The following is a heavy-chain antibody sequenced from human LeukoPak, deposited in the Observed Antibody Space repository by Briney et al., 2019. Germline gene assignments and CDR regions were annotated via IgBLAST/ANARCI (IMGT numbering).Heavy chain of an antibody. CDR2: INTDGSTT. CDR1: GFTFSSYW. Sequence: GGSLRLSCAASGFTFSSYWMHWVRQAPGKGLVWVSHINTDGSTTNYADSVKGRFTISRDNAKNTLYLQMNSLRAEDTAVYYCASPNAMDVWGQGTTVTVSS. V-gene: IGHV3-74*01. CDR3: ASPNAMDV. J-gene: IGHJ6*02.